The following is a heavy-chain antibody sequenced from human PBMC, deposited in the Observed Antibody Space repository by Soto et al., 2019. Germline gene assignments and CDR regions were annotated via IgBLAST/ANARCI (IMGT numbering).Heavy chain of an antibody. CDR2: ISGSGGST. Sequence: GGSLRLSCAASGFTFSSYAMSWVRQAPGKGLEWVSAISGSGGSTYYADSVKGRFTISRDNSKNTLYLQMNSLRAEDTAVYYCAKLPIAAAGSVGNYYYYGMDVWGQGTTVTVS. D-gene: IGHD6-13*01. CDR3: AKLPIAAAGSVGNYYYYGMDV. J-gene: IGHJ6*02. CDR1: GFTFSSYA. V-gene: IGHV3-23*01.